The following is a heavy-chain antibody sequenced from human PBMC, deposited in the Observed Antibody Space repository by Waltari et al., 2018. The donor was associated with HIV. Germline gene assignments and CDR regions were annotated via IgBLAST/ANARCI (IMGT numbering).Heavy chain of an antibody. CDR1: GGSISSYY. D-gene: IGHD3-10*01. J-gene: IGHJ5*02. CDR3: ARHTGDFMVRGASWFDP. V-gene: IGHV4-59*01. CDR2: IYYSGST. Sequence: QVQLQESGPGLVKPSETLSLTCTVSGGSISSYYWSWIRQPPGKGLEWIGYIYYSGSTNYNPSLKSRVTISVDTSKNQFSLKLSSVTAADTAVYYCARHTGDFMVRGASWFDPWGQGTLVTVSS.